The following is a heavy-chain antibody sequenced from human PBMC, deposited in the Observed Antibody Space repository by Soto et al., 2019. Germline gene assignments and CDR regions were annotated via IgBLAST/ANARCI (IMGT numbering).Heavy chain of an antibody. Sequence: EVQLVESGGGLVQPGGTLRLSCAVSGFTYSIFWMHWGLQAPGEGLVWVSRINTDGSSTSYADSVKGRFTISRDNAKNTLYLQMNSLRVEYTAMYYCAKRGVDTFGLSYCGQGTLVTVSS. CDR2: INTDGSST. J-gene: IGHJ4*02. V-gene: IGHV3-74*01. CDR3: AKRGVDTFGLSY. CDR1: GFTYSIFW. D-gene: IGHD3-10*01.